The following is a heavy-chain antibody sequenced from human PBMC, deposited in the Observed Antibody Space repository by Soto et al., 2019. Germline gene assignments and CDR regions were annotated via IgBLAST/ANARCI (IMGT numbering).Heavy chain of an antibody. Sequence: ASVKVSCKTSGYTFTNYGINWVRQAPGQGLEWMGWISPYNGDTNYAQKLHGRVTMTTDTSTSTACMEVRSLRSDDTAVFYCGREAGLMPAALPIDYWGQGTLVTVSS. CDR3: GREAGLMPAALPIDY. J-gene: IGHJ4*02. CDR1: GYTFTNYG. CDR2: ISPYNGDT. V-gene: IGHV1-18*01. D-gene: IGHD2-2*02.